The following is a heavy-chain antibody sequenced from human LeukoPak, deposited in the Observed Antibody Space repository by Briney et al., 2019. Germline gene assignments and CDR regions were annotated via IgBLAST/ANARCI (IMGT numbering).Heavy chain of an antibody. V-gene: IGHV3-21*01. CDR2: ISSSSSYM. D-gene: IGHD3-10*01. J-gene: IGHJ4*02. CDR1: GFTFSSYA. CDR3: ARGGQYGSGDY. Sequence: GGSLRLSCAASGFTFSSYAMSWVRQAPGKGLEWVSSISSSSSYMYYADSVKGRFTISRDNAKNSLYLQMNSLRAEDTAVYYCARGGQYGSGDYWGQGTLVTVSS.